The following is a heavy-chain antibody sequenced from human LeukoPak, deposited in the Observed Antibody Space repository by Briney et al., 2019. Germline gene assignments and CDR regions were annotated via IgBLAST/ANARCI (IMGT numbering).Heavy chain of an antibody. Sequence: GESLRISCRGSGYDFANYWIGWVRQMPGKGLECLGIIFPDNSDTRYSPSFQGQVIMSADKSISTAYLQWSSLKASDTAMYYCASYIVLGATYAFDIWGQGTMVTVSS. J-gene: IGHJ3*02. V-gene: IGHV5-51*01. CDR3: ASYIVLGATYAFDI. D-gene: IGHD1-26*01. CDR2: IFPDNSDT. CDR1: GYDFANYW.